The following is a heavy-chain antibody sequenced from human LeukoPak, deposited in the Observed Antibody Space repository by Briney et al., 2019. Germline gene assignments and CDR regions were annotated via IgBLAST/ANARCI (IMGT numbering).Heavy chain of an antibody. Sequence: ASVKVSCKASGHKFIAYYMHWVRQAPGQGLEWMGWINPNSGGTNYAQKFQGRVTMTRDTSISTAYMELSRLRSDDTAVYYCARVAGSSGYYRFDPWGQGTLVTVSS. V-gene: IGHV1-2*02. CDR3: ARVAGSSGYYRFDP. CDR1: GHKFIAYY. CDR2: INPNSGGT. J-gene: IGHJ5*02. D-gene: IGHD3-22*01.